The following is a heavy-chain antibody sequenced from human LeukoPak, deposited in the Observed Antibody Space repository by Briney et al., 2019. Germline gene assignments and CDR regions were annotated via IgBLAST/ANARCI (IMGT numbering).Heavy chain of an antibody. Sequence: GASVKVSCKASGYTFTSYDINWVRQATGQGLEWMGWMNPNSGNTGYAQKFQGRVTMTRNTSISTAYMELSSLRSEDTAVYYCARGVTVLRFLEWSPYGMDAWGQGTTVTVSS. V-gene: IGHV1-8*01. CDR3: ARGVTVLRFLEWSPYGMDA. J-gene: IGHJ6*02. CDR2: MNPNSGNT. CDR1: GYTFTSYD. D-gene: IGHD3-3*01.